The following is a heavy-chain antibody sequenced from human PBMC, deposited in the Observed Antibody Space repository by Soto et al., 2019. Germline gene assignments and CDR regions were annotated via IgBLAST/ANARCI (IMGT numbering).Heavy chain of an antibody. J-gene: IGHJ4*02. Sequence: ASVKVSCKASGYSFTTSGITWVRQAPGQGLEWMGWISTYNGNTNYAQKLQDRVTLTTDTSTSTAYMELRSLRSDDTAVYYCARRLYGDYDYWGEGTLVTVSS. V-gene: IGHV1-18*01. CDR2: ISTYNGNT. CDR1: GYSFTTSG. CDR3: ARRLYGDYDY. D-gene: IGHD4-17*01.